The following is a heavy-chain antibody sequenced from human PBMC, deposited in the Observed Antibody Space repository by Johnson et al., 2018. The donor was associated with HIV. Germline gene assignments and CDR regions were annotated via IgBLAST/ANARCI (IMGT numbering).Heavy chain of an antibody. D-gene: IGHD4-11*01. CDR3: AKIDYSNYEEAFDI. J-gene: IGHJ3*02. V-gene: IGHV3-66*01. Sequence: VQLVESGGGLVQPGGSLRLSCAASGFTVSSNYMSWVRQAPGKGLEWVSVIYSGGSTYYADSVQGRFTISRDNSKNTLYLQMNSLRVEDTAVYYCAKIDYSNYEEAFDIWGQGTMVTVSS. CDR2: IYSGGST. CDR1: GFTVSSNY.